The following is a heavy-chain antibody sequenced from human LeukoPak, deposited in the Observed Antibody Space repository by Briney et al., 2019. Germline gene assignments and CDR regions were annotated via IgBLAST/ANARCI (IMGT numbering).Heavy chain of an antibody. V-gene: IGHV1-69*13. Sequence: SVKVSCKASGGTFSSYAISWVRQAPGQGLEWMGGIIPIFGTANYAQKFQGRVTITADESTSTAYMELSSLRSEDTAVYYCARGGACSSTSCYFDPWGQGTLVTVSS. CDR3: ARGGACSSTSCYFDP. CDR1: GGTFSSYA. CDR2: IIPIFGTA. D-gene: IGHD2-2*01. J-gene: IGHJ5*02.